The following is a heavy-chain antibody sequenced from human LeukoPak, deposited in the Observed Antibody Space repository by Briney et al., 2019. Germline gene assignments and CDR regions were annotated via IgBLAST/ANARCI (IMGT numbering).Heavy chain of an antibody. D-gene: IGHD6-19*01. V-gene: IGHV4-59*01. J-gene: IGHJ4*02. Sequence: SETLSLTCTVSGGSISSYYWSWIRQPPGKGLEWIGYIYYSGSTNYNPSLKSRVTISVDTSKNQFSLKLSSVTAADTAVCYCARDPGYSSGWSFDYWGQGTLVTVSS. CDR3: ARDPGYSSGWSFDY. CDR2: IYYSGST. CDR1: GGSISSYY.